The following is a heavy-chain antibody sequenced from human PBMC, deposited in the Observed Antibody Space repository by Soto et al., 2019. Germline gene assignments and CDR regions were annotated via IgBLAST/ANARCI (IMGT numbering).Heavy chain of an antibody. CDR2: IYYSGST. J-gene: IGHJ3*02. CDR3: ARTPSVSNCSGGTCYLNAFDI. V-gene: IGHV4-61*08. Sequence: SETLSLTCTVSGGSISSGAYYWSWIRQHPGKGLEWIGYIYYSGSTNYSPSLKSRVTISLDTAKNQFSLKLSSVTAADTAVYYCARTPSVSNCSGGTCYLNAFDIWGQGTMVTVSS. CDR1: GGSISSGAYY. D-gene: IGHD2-15*01.